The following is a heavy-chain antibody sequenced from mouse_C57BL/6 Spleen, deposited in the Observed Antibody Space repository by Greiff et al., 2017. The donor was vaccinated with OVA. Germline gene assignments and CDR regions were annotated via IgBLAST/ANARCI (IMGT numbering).Heavy chain of an antibody. V-gene: IGHV1-82*01. CDR3: ARGRTTEGYFDV. CDR2: IYPGDGDT. CDR1: GYAFSSSW. Sequence: VQLQQSGPELVKPGASVKISCKASGYAFSSSWMNWVKQRPGKGLEWIGRIYPGDGDTNYNGKFKGKATLTADKSSSTAYMQLSSLTSEDSAVYFCARGRTTEGYFDVWGTGTTVTVSS. D-gene: IGHD1-1*01. J-gene: IGHJ1*03.